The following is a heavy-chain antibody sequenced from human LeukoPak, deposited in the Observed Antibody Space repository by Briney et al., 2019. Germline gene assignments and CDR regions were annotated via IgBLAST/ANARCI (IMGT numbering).Heavy chain of an antibody. D-gene: IGHD3-10*01. CDR3: ARFMVEDVYYFDY. CDR2: IHYRGST. Sequence: SETLPLSCTVSGGSLTSYYWSWIRQPPGKGLEWIGYIHYRGSTNYNPSLKSRVAISLDTSKKQFSLKLSSVTAADTAVYFCARFMVEDVYYFDYWGQGTLVTVSS. J-gene: IGHJ4*02. CDR1: GGSLTSYY. V-gene: IGHV4-59*01.